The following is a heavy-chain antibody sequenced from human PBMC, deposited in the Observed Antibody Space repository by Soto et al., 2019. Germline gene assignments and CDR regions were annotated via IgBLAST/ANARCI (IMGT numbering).Heavy chain of an antibody. CDR3: ARPDFDSGYALDY. Sequence: SVKVSCKASGGTFSSYAISWVRQAPGQGLEWMGGIIPIFGTANYAQKFQGRVTITADESTSTAYMELSSLRSEDTAVYYCARPDFDSGYALDYWGQGTLVTVSS. CDR1: GGTFSSYA. CDR2: IIPIFGTA. V-gene: IGHV1-69*13. D-gene: IGHD5-12*01. J-gene: IGHJ4*02.